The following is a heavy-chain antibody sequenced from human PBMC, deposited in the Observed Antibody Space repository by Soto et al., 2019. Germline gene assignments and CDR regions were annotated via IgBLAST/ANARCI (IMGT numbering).Heavy chain of an antibody. V-gene: IGHV4-59*01. CDR3: ARAPVNEYQLLWSSGSGVWFDP. CDR1: GGSISSYY. J-gene: IGHJ5*02. D-gene: IGHD2-2*01. CDR2: IYYSGST. Sequence: PSETLSLTCTVSGGSISSYYWSWIRQPPGKGLEWIGYIYYSGSTNYNPSLKSRVTISVDTSKNQFSLKLSSVTAADTAVYYCARAPVNEYQLLWSSGSGVWFDPWGQGTLVTVSS.